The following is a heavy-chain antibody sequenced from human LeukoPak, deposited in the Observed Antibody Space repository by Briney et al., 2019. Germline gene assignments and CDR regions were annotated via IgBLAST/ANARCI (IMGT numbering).Heavy chain of an antibody. CDR2: IYPGDSDT. V-gene: IGHV5-51*01. Sequence: GESLKISCKGSGYSFTSYWIGWVRQMPGKGLEWMGIIYPGDSDTRYSPSFQGQVTISADKSISTAYLQWSSLKASDTAMYYCARRSYSGYEGDYFDHWGQGTLVTVSS. J-gene: IGHJ4*02. CDR1: GYSFTSYW. CDR3: ARRSYSGYEGDYFDH. D-gene: IGHD5-12*01.